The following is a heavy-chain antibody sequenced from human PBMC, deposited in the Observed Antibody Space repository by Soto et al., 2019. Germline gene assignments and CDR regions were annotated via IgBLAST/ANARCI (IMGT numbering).Heavy chain of an antibody. CDR2: INDGGST. CDR3: ARGGGSSDV. Sequence: LSLTCSVSGGSISYYYWSWIRQSPGKRLQWIGNINDGGSTNYNPSLKSRVTISVDTSKNQVSLKLSSASAADTAVYYCARGGGSSDVWGQGILVTVSS. D-gene: IGHD6-19*01. J-gene: IGHJ4*02. V-gene: IGHV4-59*01. CDR1: GGSISYYY.